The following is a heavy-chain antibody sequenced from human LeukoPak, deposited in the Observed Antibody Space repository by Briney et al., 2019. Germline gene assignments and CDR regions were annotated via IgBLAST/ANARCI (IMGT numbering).Heavy chain of an antibody. Sequence: GGSLRLSCAASGFTFSSSWMTWVRQAPGKGLEWVANIKQDGGEKYYVDSVKGRFTISRDNAENSLYLQMNSLRAEDTAVYYCARDLYNSASKWGQGTLVTVSS. CDR1: GFTFSSSW. D-gene: IGHD6-25*01. V-gene: IGHV3-7*03. CDR2: IKQDGGEK. J-gene: IGHJ4*02. CDR3: ARDLYNSASK.